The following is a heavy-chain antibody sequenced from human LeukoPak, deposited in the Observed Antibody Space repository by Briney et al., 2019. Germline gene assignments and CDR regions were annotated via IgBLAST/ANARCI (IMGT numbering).Heavy chain of an antibody. CDR1: DFSTSSGHF. CDR2: MRHSGRP. J-gene: IGHJ4*02. Sequence: SETLSLTCSVSDFSTSSGHFWGWIRQPPGKGLEWIGSMRHSGRPYYNPSLKSRVTISIDTSKNQFSLKLSSVTAADTAVYYCARQSGYSYGYDYWGQGTLVTVSS. V-gene: IGHV4-38-2*02. D-gene: IGHD5-18*01. CDR3: ARQSGYSYGYDY.